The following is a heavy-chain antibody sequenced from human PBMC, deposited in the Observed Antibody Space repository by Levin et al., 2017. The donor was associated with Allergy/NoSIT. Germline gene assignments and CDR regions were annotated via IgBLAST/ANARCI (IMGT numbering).Heavy chain of an antibody. CDR2: IIPIFGTA. D-gene: IGHD2-21*01. J-gene: IGHJ6*02. V-gene: IGHV1-69*13. CDR3: ARDHFGGGGMDV. Sequence: ASVKVSCKASGGTFSSYAISWVRQAPGQGLEWMGGIIPIFGTANYAQKFQGRVTITADESTSTAYMELSSLRSEDTAVYYCARDHFGGGGMDVWGQGTTVTVSS. CDR1: GGTFSSYA.